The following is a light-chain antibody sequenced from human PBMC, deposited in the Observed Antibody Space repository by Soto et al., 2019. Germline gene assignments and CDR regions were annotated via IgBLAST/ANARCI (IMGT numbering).Light chain of an antibody. V-gene: IGKV3-15*01. Sequence: VVTQSPATLSVFPGETATLSCRASQSVSSDLAWYQQRPGQAPRLLIYGASTRATGIPARFRGSGSGTACRLTISSLQSEDFATYSGQQYNTWHTKIACGRGTKVEIK. J-gene: IGKJ1*01. CDR1: QSVSSD. CDR3: QQYNTWHTKIA. CDR2: GAS.